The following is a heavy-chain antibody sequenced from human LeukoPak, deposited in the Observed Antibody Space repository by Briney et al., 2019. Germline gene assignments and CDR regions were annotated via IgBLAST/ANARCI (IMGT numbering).Heavy chain of an antibody. Sequence: SETLSLTCTVSGGSISSYYWSWIRQPPGKGLEWIGYIYYSGSTNYNPSLKSRVTISVDTSKNQFSLKLSSVTAADTAVYYCARGGAYCGGDCPLSYYYYYYMDVWGKGTTVTISS. D-gene: IGHD2-21*02. J-gene: IGHJ6*03. CDR3: ARGGAYCGGDCPLSYYYYYYMDV. CDR1: GGSISSYY. CDR2: IYYSGST. V-gene: IGHV4-59*01.